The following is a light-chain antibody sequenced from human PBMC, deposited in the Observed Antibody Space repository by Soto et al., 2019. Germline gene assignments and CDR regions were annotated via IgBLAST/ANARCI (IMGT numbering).Light chain of an antibody. CDR3: AAWDDRLSAYV. CDR1: SSNIGGNS. J-gene: IGLJ1*01. CDR2: DDN. V-gene: IGLV1-51*01. Sequence: QSALTQPPSVSAAPGQKVTISCSGSSSNIGGNSVSWYQQLPGTAPKLLIYDDNKRPSGIPDRFSGSKSGTSATLGITGFQTGDEADYYCAAWDDRLSAYVFGTGTKVTAL.